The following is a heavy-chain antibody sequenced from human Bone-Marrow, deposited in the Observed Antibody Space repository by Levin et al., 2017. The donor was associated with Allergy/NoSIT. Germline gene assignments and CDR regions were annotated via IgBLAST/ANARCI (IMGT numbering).Heavy chain of an antibody. V-gene: IGHV3-23*01. CDR3: ATAVPVAGFDY. CDR1: GFTFSSFA. J-gene: IGHJ4*02. CDR2: ISGTGGST. Sequence: GESLKISCAASGFTFSSFAMTWVRQAPGKGLEWVSTISGTGGSTYYADSVKGRFTISRDNSKNTLYVQMNSLRAEDTAVYYCATAVPVAGFDYWGQGILVTVSS. D-gene: IGHD6-19*01.